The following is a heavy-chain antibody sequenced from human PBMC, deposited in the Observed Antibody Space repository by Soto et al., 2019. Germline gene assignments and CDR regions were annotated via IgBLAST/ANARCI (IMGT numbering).Heavy chain of an antibody. CDR3: ARLGVGEPAAY. Sequence: PGESLKISCKASGYNFINYWIGWVRQMPGRGLEWMAIIYPGDSDTRYSPSFQGQVTMSVDKSISTAYLEWRRLKASDSAMYYCARLGVGEPAAYWGQGTLVTVSS. J-gene: IGHJ4*02. CDR2: IYPGDSDT. V-gene: IGHV5-51*01. D-gene: IGHD2-2*01. CDR1: GYNFINYW.